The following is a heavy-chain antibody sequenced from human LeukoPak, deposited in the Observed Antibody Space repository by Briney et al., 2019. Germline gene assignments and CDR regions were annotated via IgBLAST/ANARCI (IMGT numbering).Heavy chain of an antibody. D-gene: IGHD3-22*01. Sequence: SETLSLTCTVSGGSISSSSYYWGWIRQPPGKGLEWIGSIYYSGSTYYNPSLKSRVTISVDTSKNQFSLKLSSVTAADTAVYYCARHKWWPNTYYYDSSGQNWFDLWGQGTLVTVSS. CDR2: IYYSGST. J-gene: IGHJ5*02. CDR1: GGSISSSSYY. V-gene: IGHV4-39*01. CDR3: ARHKWWPNTYYYDSSGQNWFDL.